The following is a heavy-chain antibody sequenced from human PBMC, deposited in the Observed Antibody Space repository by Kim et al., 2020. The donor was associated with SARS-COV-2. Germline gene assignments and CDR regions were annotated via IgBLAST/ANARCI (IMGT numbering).Heavy chain of an antibody. V-gene: IGHV3-23*01. D-gene: IGHD3-16*01. Sequence: GGSLRLSCAASGFTFTSYGMNWVRQAPGKGLEWVSTIKGSGGGTYYADSVKGRFTISRDNSKNTLYLQMNNLRAEDTAVYYCAKDWVLFLWGHWTIVTV. CDR1: GFTFTSYG. CDR3: AKDWVLFL. CDR2: IKGSGGGT. J-gene: IGHJ3*01.